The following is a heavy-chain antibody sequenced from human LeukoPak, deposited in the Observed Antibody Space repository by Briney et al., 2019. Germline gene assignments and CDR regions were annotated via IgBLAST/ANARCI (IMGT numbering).Heavy chain of an antibody. D-gene: IGHD3/OR15-3a*01. CDR3: ARRGLVAGIYDLVYGFDI. CDR2: VNPDTGNT. CDR1: GYSFTTFH. V-gene: IGHV1-8*03. Sequence: ASVKVSCKAAGYSFTTFHISWVRQAPGQGPEWMGWVNPDTGNTGFAQKFQGRVTITQNRSVTTVYMELSSLTSEDTAVYYCARRGLVAGIYDLVYGFDIWGQGTMVTVSS. J-gene: IGHJ3*02.